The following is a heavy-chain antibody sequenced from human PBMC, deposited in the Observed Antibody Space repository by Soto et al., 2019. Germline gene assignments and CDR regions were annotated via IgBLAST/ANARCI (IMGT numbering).Heavy chain of an antibody. CDR1: GYTFTSYD. CDR2: MNPNSGNT. D-gene: IGHD3-3*01. Sequence: GASVKVSCKASGYTFTSYDINWVRQATGQGLEWMGWMNPNSGNTGYAQKFQGRVTMTRNTSISTAYMELSSLRSEDTAVYYCARGSEWLLYYYYGMDVWGQGTTVTVYS. J-gene: IGHJ6*02. V-gene: IGHV1-8*01. CDR3: ARGSEWLLYYYYGMDV.